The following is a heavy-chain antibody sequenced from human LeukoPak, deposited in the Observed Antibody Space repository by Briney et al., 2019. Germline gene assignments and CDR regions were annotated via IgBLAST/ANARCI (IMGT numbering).Heavy chain of an antibody. CDR1: GFTFSDSG. Sequence: GGSLRLSCTGSGFTFSDSGMHWVRQAPGKGLEWRAILPYDGSLKYYADSVKGRFTISRDNSKNTLYLQMNSLRGEDTAVYYCATSIERSTWGSHALDFWGQGTLVTVSS. CDR3: ATSIERSTWGSHALDF. V-gene: IGHV3-30*04. CDR2: LPYDGSLK. D-gene: IGHD3-16*01. J-gene: IGHJ4*02.